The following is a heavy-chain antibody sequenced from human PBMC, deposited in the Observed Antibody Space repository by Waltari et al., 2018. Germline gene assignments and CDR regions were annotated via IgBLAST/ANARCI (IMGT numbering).Heavy chain of an antibody. CDR1: GFTFGGYA. CDR3: AKMDSGTYTAHFEY. D-gene: IGHD1-26*01. J-gene: IGHJ4*02. CDR2: ISGAGGIT. Sequence: EVQLVESGGGLVQPGGSLRLSCTASGFTFGGYAMSWVRQAPGKGLEWFSGISGAGGITYYVDSVKGRFTVSRDNSNNTLYLQMNSLGAEDTAMYYCAKMDSGTYTAHFEYWGQGTQVTVSS. V-gene: IGHV3-23*04.